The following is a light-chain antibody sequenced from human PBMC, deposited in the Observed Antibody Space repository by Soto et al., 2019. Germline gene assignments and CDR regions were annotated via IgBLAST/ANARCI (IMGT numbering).Light chain of an antibody. CDR1: QNINSY. CDR2: DAS. CDR3: QQRSNWPPAT. J-gene: IGKJ4*01. Sequence: EIVLTQSPATLSLSPGERATLSCRASQNINSYLAWYQQKPGQAPRLLIYDASNRATGIPARFSGSGSGTDFPLTIRSLEPEDFAVYYCQQRSNWPPATFGGGNKVEIK. V-gene: IGKV3-11*01.